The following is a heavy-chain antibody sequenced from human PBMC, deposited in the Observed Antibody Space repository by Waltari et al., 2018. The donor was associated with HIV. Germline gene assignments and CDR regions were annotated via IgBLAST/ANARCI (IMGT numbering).Heavy chain of an antibody. Sequence: EVQLVESGGGLVQPGGSLRLSCAASGFTFGNYWMSWVRQAPGKGLECVANIKQDGSEKYYVDSVKGRFTIYRDNDKNSVDLQMNSLRAEDTAVYYCARDGGRRGPFGYWGQGTLVTVSS. V-gene: IGHV3-7*01. J-gene: IGHJ4*02. CDR3: ARDGGRRGPFGY. CDR2: IKQDGSEK. CDR1: GFTFGNYW. D-gene: IGHD3-3*01.